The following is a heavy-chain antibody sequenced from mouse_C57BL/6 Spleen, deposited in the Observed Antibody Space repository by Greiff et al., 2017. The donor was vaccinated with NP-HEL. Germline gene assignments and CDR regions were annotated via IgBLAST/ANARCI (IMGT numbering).Heavy chain of an antibody. V-gene: IGHV5-12*01. D-gene: IGHD1-1*01. CDR1: GFTFSDYY. Sequence: EVQRVESGGGLVQPGGSLKLSCAASGFTFSDYYMYWVRQTPEKRLEWVAYISNGGGSTYYPDTVKGRFTISRDNAKNILYLQMSRLKSEDTAMYYCARLGYGSSYYYYAMDYWGQGTSVTVSS. CDR3: ARLGYGSSYYYYAMDY. J-gene: IGHJ4*01. CDR2: ISNGGGST.